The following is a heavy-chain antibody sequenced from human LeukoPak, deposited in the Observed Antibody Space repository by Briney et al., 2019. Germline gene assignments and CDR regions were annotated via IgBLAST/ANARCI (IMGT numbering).Heavy chain of an antibody. CDR2: ISSSGSTI. J-gene: IGHJ4*02. V-gene: IGHV3-11*04. CDR3: ARVYYDTSGYYAFDY. CDR1: GFTFSDYY. Sequence: PGGSLRLSCAASGFTFSDYYMSWIRQAPGKGLEWVSYISSSGSTIYYADSVKGRFTISRDNAKNSLYLQMNSLRPEDTAVYYCARVYYDTSGYYAFDYWGQGTLVTVSS. D-gene: IGHD3-22*01.